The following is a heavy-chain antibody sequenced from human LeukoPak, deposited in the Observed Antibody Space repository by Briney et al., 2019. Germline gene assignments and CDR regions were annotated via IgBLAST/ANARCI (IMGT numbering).Heavy chain of an antibody. Sequence: SETLSLTCAVSGYSISSGYYWGWVRQSPGKGLEWIGNTYHSGTSYYNPSLKSRVTISVDTSKNQFSLTLSSVTAADTALYYCARKYGSNAGYFDYWGQGALVTDSS. CDR3: ARKYGSNAGYFDY. CDR2: TYHSGTS. CDR1: GYSISSGYY. V-gene: IGHV4-38-2*01. J-gene: IGHJ4*02. D-gene: IGHD4-23*01.